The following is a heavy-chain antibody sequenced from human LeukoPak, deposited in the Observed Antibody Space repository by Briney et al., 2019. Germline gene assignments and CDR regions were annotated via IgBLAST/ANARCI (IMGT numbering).Heavy chain of an antibody. J-gene: IGHJ3*02. CDR1: GGSISSYY. CDR2: IYYSGST. V-gene: IGHV4-59*01. Sequence: PSETLSLTCTVSGGSISSYYWSWIRQPPGKGLEWIGYIYYSGSTNYNPSLKSRVTISVDTSKNQFSLKLSSVTAADTAVYYCARDAEGAFDIWGQRTMVTVSS. CDR3: ARDAEGAFDI.